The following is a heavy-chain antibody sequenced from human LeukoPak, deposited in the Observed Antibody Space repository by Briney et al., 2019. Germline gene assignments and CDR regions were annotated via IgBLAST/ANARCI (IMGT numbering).Heavy chain of an antibody. D-gene: IGHD5-18*01. Sequence: PSETLSLTCAVSGGSISSSNWWSWVRQPPGKGLEWIGEIYHSGSTNYNPSLKSRVTISVGKSKNQFSLKLSSVTAADTAVYYCARVPGKGPTWIQLWSEYYYYYYMDVWGKGTTVTVSS. CDR2: IYHSGST. CDR1: GGSISSSNW. J-gene: IGHJ6*03. CDR3: ARVPGKGPTWIQLWSEYYYYYYMDV. V-gene: IGHV4-4*02.